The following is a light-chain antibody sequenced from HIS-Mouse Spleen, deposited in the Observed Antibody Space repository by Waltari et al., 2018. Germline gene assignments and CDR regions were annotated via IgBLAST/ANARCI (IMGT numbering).Light chain of an antibody. CDR2: RNN. Sequence: QSVLTQPPSASGTPGQRVTISCSGSSSNIGSNYVYWYQQLPGTAPKLLIYRNNQRPSGVPDLFSGSKSGTSASLAISGLRSEDEADYYCAAWDDSLSGPSVFGGGTKLTVL. J-gene: IGLJ2*01. V-gene: IGLV1-47*01. CDR1: SSNIGSNY. CDR3: AAWDDSLSGPSV.